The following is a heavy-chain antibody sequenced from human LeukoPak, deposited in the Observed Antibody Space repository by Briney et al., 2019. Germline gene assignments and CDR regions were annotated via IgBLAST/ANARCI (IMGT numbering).Heavy chain of an antibody. V-gene: IGHV3-33*01. J-gene: IGHJ4*02. D-gene: IGHD6-19*01. CDR3: ARGDSSGWYCFDY. CDR1: GSTFSSYG. CDR2: IWYDGSNK. Sequence: GGSLRLSCAASGSTFSSYGMHWVRQAPGKGLEWVAVIWYDGSNKYYADSVKGRFTISRDNSKNTLYLQMNSLRAEDTAVYYCARGDSSGWYCFDYWGQGTLVTVSS.